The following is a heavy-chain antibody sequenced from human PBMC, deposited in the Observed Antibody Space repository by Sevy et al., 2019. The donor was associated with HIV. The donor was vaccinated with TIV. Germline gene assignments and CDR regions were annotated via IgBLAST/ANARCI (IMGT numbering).Heavy chain of an antibody. V-gene: IGHV3-15*01. CDR1: GITFNNAW. CDR2: IKSKADGETT. D-gene: IGHD3-3*01. J-gene: IGHJ4*02. Sequence: LGGSLRLSCAASGITFNNAWMTWVRQAPGKGLEWVGRIKSKADGETTDYAAPVKDRFTISRDDSKKTVYLQMSSLKSEDTAVYFCTTKGDFWSGYQYFHYWGQGTLVTVSS. CDR3: TTKGDFWSGYQYFHY.